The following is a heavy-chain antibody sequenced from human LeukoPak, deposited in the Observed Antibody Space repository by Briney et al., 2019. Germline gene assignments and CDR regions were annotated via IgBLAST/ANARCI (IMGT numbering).Heavy chain of an antibody. CDR3: ARDGWELPKYYFDY. CDR1: GFTFSTHG. D-gene: IGHD1-26*01. J-gene: IGHJ4*02. Sequence: SGGSLRLSCAASGFTFSTHGMNWVRQAPGKGLEWVSYISSGTSTKYYADSVKGRFTISRDNVKNSLYLQMNSLRAEDTAVYYCARDGWELPKYYFDYWGQGTLVTVSS. V-gene: IGHV3-48*01. CDR2: ISSGTSTK.